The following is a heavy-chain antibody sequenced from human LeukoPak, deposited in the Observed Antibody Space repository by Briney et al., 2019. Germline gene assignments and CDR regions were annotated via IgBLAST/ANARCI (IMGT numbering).Heavy chain of an antibody. CDR2: IYTSGST. D-gene: IGHD6-19*01. CDR1: GGSISSSSYY. CDR3: ARDRWGYSSGWSGNWFDP. J-gene: IGHJ5*02. V-gene: IGHV4-61*02. Sequence: PSETLSLTCTVSGGSISSSSYYWSWIRQPAGKGLEWIGRIYTSGSTNYNPSLKSRVTMSVDTSKNQFSLKLSSVTAADTAVYYCARDRWGYSSGWSGNWFDPWGQGTLVTVSS.